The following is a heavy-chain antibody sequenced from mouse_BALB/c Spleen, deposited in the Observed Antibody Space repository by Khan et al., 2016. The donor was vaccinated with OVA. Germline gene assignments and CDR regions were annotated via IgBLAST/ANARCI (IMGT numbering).Heavy chain of an antibody. CDR3: ATSYFYGYYFDY. CDR1: GFTFNSYG. J-gene: IGHJ2*01. V-gene: IGHV5-17*02. D-gene: IGHD1-1*01. Sequence: EVQGVESGGGLVQPGRSQKLSCAASGFTFNSYGMHWVRQAPEQGLEWVAYISGDSNTIYSADTVKGRFTISRDNPKNTLFLQMTSLMSEDTAMYYCATSYFYGYYFDYWGPGTTLTVS. CDR2: ISGDSNTI.